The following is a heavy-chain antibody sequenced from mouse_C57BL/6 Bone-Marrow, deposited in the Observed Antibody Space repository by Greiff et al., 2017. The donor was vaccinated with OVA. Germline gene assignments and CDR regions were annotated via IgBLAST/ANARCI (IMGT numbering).Heavy chain of an antibody. V-gene: IGHV1-55*01. D-gene: IGHD3-2*02. J-gene: IGHJ2*01. CDR1: GYTFTSYW. CDR3: ARPSRSGRYFDY. Sequence: QVQLQQPGAALVKPGASVKMSCTASGYTFTSYWLTWVKQRPGQGLEWIGDIYPGSGSTNYNEKFKSKATLTVDTSSSTAYMQLSSLTSEDSAVYYCARPSRSGRYFDYWGQGTTLTVSS. CDR2: IYPGSGST.